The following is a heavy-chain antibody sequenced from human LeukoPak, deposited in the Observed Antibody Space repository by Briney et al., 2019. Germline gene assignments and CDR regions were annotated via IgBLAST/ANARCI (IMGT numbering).Heavy chain of an antibody. J-gene: IGHJ6*03. CDR3: ARAPNYYYYYMDV. V-gene: IGHV4-59*01. Sequence: SETLSLTCAVSGGSISSYYWSWIRQPPGKGLEWIGYIYYSGSTNYNPSLKSRVTISVDTSKNQFSLKLSSVTAADTAVYYCARAPNYYYYYMDVWGKGTTVTVSS. CDR2: IYYSGST. CDR1: GGSISSYY.